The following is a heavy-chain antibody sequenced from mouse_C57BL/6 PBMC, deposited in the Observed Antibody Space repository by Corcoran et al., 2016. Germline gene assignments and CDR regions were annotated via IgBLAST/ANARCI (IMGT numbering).Heavy chain of an antibody. CDR3: ARRRSHYYAMDY. CDR2: IYPGSGNT. D-gene: IGHD1-1*01. J-gene: IGHJ4*01. V-gene: IGHV1-76*01. Sequence: QVQLKQSGAELVRPGASVKLSCKASGYTFTDYYINWVKQRPGQGLEWIARIYPGSGNTYYNEKFKGKATLTAEKSSSTAYMQLSSLTSEDSAVYFCARRRSHYYAMDYWGQGTSVTVSS. CDR1: GYTFTDYY.